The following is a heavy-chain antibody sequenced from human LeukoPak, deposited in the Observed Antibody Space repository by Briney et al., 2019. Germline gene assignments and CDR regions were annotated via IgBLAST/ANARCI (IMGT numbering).Heavy chain of an antibody. CDR3: ARVGRGIVPAAMDY. CDR1: GFTFSSYW. D-gene: IGHD2-2*01. Sequence: GGSLRLSCAASGFTFSSYWMSWVRQAPGKGLEWVANIKQDGSEKYYVDSVKGRFTISRDNAKNSLYLQMNSLRAEDTAVYYCARVGRGIVPAAMDYWGQGTLVTVSS. CDR2: IKQDGSEK. V-gene: IGHV3-7*01. J-gene: IGHJ4*02.